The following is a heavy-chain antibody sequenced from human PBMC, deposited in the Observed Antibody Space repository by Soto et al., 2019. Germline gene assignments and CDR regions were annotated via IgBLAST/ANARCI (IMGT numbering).Heavy chain of an antibody. Sequence: QVQLVQSGAEVKKPGASVTVSCKTSGYTFSNYGINWVRQAPGQGLEWMGWISGYNGNTNYAQTVQGRVTMTTDTSTGTVYMELRSLKSDDTAIYYCSRFIMVGGWFDPNYYHGMDGWGQGTKVTVYS. CDR3: SRFIMVGGWFDPNYYHGMDG. D-gene: IGHD6-19*01. CDR2: ISGYNGNT. CDR1: GYTFSNYG. J-gene: IGHJ6*02. V-gene: IGHV1-18*01.